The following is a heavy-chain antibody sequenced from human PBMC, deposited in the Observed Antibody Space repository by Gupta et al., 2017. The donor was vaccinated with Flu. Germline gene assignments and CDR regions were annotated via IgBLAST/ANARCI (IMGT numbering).Heavy chain of an antibody. CDR3: ARTISGWDLQYSHNKDV. CDR2: ITYSGSDT. Sequence: EVQLVESGGGLVQPGGSLRRSCVASGFTFSSCEMNWVRQAPGKGLEWVSYITYSGSDTHYADSVKGRFTMSRDNARNTLYLQMNSLRLEDTAIYYCARTISGWDLQYSHNKDVWGQGTTVTVSS. J-gene: IGHJ6*02. CDR1: GFTFSSCE. V-gene: IGHV3-48*03. D-gene: IGHD6-25*01.